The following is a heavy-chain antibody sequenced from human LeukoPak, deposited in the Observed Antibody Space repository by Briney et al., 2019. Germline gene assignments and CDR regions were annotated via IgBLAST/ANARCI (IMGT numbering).Heavy chain of an antibody. Sequence: ASVKVSCKASGYIFTDYYMHWVRQAPGQELGWMGRINPNSGGTNYAQKFQGRVTMTRDTSISTAYMELSSLRSDDTAVYYCAKEAGDTEFDPWGQGTLVTVSS. D-gene: IGHD3-10*01. CDR1: GYIFTDYY. V-gene: IGHV1/OR15-1*04. CDR3: AKEAGDTEFDP. J-gene: IGHJ5*02. CDR2: INPNSGGT.